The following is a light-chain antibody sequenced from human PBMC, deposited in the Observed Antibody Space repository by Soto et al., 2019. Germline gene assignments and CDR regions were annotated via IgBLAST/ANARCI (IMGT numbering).Light chain of an antibody. V-gene: IGKV3-20*01. CDR2: GAS. J-gene: IGKJ2*02. CDR1: QSVSSSY. Sequence: EIVLTQSPGTLSLSPGERATLSCRASQSVSSSYLAWYQQKPGQAPRLLIYGASSRATGIPDRFSGSGSGTDFTLTNSKLEPEDFAVYYCQKYGSPPGTFGKGTKLEIK. CDR3: QKYGSPPGT.